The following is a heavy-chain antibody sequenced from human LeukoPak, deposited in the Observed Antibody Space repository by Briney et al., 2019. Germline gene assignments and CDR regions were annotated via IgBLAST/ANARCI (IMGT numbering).Heavy chain of an antibody. J-gene: IGHJ5*02. CDR1: GFTFSSYE. CDR2: ISGSGSTM. D-gene: IGHD5-24*01. V-gene: IGHV3-48*03. CDR3: ARASDPWLQLT. Sequence: GGSLRLSCAASGFTFSSYEMNWVRQAPGKGLEWVSYISGSGSTMYYADSVKGRFTISRDNAKNSLYLQMNSLGAEDTAVYYCARASDPWLQLTWGQGTLVTVSS.